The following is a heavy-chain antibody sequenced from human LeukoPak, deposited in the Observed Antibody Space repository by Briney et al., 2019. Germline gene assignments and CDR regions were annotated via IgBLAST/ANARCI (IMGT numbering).Heavy chain of an antibody. CDR2: IHNTGST. J-gene: IGHJ3*01. Sequence: SETLSLTCIVSGGSINTDVYYWTWIRKHPRKGLEWIGYIHNTGSTYNPTLKTRVTISKDTSANQFSLTLTSVTAADTAVYYCVGDRYLGTWRAFDVWGQGTMVTISS. V-gene: IGHV4-31*03. CDR1: GGSINTDVYY. CDR3: VGDRYLGTWRAFDV. D-gene: IGHD2-15*01.